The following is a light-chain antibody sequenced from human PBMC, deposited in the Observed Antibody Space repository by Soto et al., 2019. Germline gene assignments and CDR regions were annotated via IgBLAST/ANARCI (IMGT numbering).Light chain of an antibody. CDR3: QQYSSYWT. CDR2: DAS. J-gene: IGKJ1*01. Sequence: DIQMTQSPSTLSASVGDRVTITCRASQSIRIWLAWYQQKPGKAPNLLIHDASSLESGVPSRFSGSGSGTEFTLTISSLQPDDFGTYYCQQYSSYWTFGQGTKVDI. V-gene: IGKV1-5*01. CDR1: QSIRIW.